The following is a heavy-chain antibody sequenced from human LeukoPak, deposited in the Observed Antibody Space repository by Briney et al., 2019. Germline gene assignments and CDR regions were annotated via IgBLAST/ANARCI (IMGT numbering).Heavy chain of an antibody. D-gene: IGHD4-17*01. CDR2: INAGNGNT. V-gene: IGHV1-3*01. J-gene: IGHJ4*02. CDR1: GYTFNSYI. CDR3: ARDTVTTRNLAY. Sequence: GASVKVSCKASGYTFNSYIMHWVRQAPGQRLEWMGWINAGNGNTKYSQKFQGRVTITRDTSASTAYMELSSLRSEDTAVYYCARDTVTTRNLAYWGQGTLVTVSS.